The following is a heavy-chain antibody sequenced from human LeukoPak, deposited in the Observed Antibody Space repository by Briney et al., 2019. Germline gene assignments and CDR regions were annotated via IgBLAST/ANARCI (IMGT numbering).Heavy chain of an antibody. D-gene: IGHD1-26*01. Sequence: SETLSLTCTVPGGSISSSSYYWGWIRQPPGKGLEWIGSIYYSGSTYYNPSLKSRVTISVDTSKNQFSLRLNSVTAADTAVYYCARHPRWEIQGWFDPWGQGTLVTVSS. J-gene: IGHJ5*02. V-gene: IGHV4-39*01. CDR2: IYYSGST. CDR1: GGSISSSSYY. CDR3: ARHPRWEIQGWFDP.